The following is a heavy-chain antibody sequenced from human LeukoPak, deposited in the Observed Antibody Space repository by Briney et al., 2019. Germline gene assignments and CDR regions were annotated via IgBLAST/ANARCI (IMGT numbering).Heavy chain of an antibody. D-gene: IGHD2-21*02. CDR3: ARKRGVTGDYFGY. V-gene: IGHV3-23*01. Sequence: PGGSLRLSCAGSGFTFSSYAMNWVRQAPGKGLEWVSTISGSSDVTYYADSVKGRFTISRDNSKNTLSLQMNSLRAEDTAVYYCARKRGVTGDYFGYWGQGTLVTVSS. CDR2: ISGSSDVT. J-gene: IGHJ4*02. CDR1: GFTFSSYA.